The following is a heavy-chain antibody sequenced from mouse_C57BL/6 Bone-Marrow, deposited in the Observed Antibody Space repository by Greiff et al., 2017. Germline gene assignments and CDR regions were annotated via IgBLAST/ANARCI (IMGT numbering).Heavy chain of an antibody. CDR3: ARYVVRKVTYWYFDV. CDR2: ISYSGST. CDR1: GYSITSDY. J-gene: IGHJ1*03. D-gene: IGHD2-3*01. Sequence: DVQLVESGPGLAKPSQTLSLTCSVTGYSITSDYWNWIRKFPGNKLEYMGYISYSGSTYYNPSLKSRISITRDTSKNQYYLQLNSVTTEDTATYYCARYVVRKVTYWYFDVWGTGTTVTVSS. V-gene: IGHV3-8*01.